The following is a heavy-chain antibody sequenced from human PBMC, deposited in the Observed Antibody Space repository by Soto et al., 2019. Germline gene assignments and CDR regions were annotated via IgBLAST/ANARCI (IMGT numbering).Heavy chain of an antibody. D-gene: IGHD3-22*01. CDR3: ARDYLYYYDSSVGRGMDV. V-gene: IGHV1-69*13. Sequence: GASVKVSCKASGGTFSSYAISWVRQAPGQGLEWMGGIIPIFGTANYAQKFQGRVTITADESTSTAYMELSSLRSEDTAVYYCARDYLYYYDSSVGRGMDVWGQGTTVTAP. CDR1: GGTFSSYA. J-gene: IGHJ6*02. CDR2: IIPIFGTA.